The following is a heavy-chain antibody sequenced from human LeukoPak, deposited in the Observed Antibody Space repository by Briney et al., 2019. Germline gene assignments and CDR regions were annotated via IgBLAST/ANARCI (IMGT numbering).Heavy chain of an antibody. CDR3: AREEYSSSSLPFDY. CDR2: IDHTGST. J-gene: IGHJ4*02. V-gene: IGHV4-34*01. D-gene: IGHD6-6*01. CDR1: GGTFRGYY. Sequence: PSETLSLTCAVSGGTFRGYYWSWIRQPPGKGLAWIGEIDHTGSTNYNPSLESRVTLSVDTSKNQVSLNLNSLTAADTAVYYCAREEYSSSSLPFDYWGQGTLVTVSS.